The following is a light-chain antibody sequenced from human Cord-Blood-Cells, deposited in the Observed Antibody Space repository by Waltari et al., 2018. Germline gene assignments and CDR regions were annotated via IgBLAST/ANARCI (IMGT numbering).Light chain of an antibody. CDR2: WAS. CDR3: QQYYSTPPS. CDR1: QRVLYSSNNKNY. J-gene: IGKJ2*03. V-gene: IGKV4-1*01. Sequence: DNVLTQSPDSIAVSSGGRASLNSKSGQRVLYSSNNKNYLAWYQQKPGQPPKLLIYWASTRESGVPDRFSCSGSGTDFTLPISSLQAEDVAVYFCQQYYSTPPSFGQGTKLEIK.